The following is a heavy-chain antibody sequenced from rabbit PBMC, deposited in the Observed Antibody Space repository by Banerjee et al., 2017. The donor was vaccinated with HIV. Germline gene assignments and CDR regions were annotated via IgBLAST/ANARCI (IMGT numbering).Heavy chain of an antibody. CDR3: AIDRTYGGYGDL. Sequence: QSLEESGGDLVKPEGSLTLTCTASGFSFSNRYVMCWVRQAPGKGLEWIACINTSSGNTVYASWAKGRFTISQTSSTTVTLQMTSLTAADTATYFCAIDRTYGGYGDLWGPGTLVTVS. J-gene: IGHJ6*01. V-gene: IGHV1S40*01. CDR2: INTSSGNT. CDR1: GFSFSNRYV. D-gene: IGHD2-1*01.